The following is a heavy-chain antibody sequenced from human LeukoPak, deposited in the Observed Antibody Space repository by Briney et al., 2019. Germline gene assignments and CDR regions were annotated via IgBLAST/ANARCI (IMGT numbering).Heavy chain of an antibody. CDR2: INSNTGGT. CDR3: ARGGGSYFDAFDI. Sequence: ASVKVSCKASGYTFTGYYMHWVRQAPGQGLEWMGWINSNTGGTNYAQKFQGRVTMTRDTSISTAYMELSRLTADDTAVYYCARGGGSYFDAFDIWGQGTMVTVSS. J-gene: IGHJ3*02. D-gene: IGHD1-26*01. V-gene: IGHV1-2*02. CDR1: GYTFTGYY.